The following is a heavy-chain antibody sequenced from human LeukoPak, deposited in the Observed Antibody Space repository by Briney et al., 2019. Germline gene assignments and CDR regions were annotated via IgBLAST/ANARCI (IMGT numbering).Heavy chain of an antibody. D-gene: IGHD3-22*01. CDR2: IIPILGIA. J-gene: IGHJ4*02. Sequence: AASVKVSCKASGGTFSSYAISWVRQAPGQGLEWMGRIIPILGIANYAQKFQGRVTITADKSTSTAYMELSSLRSEDTAVYYCARGDSSGYSLSPPFDYWGQGTLDTVSS. CDR3: ARGDSSGYSLSPPFDY. V-gene: IGHV1-69*04. CDR1: GGTFSSYA.